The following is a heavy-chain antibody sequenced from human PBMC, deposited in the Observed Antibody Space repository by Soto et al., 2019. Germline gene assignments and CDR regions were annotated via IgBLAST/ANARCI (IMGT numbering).Heavy chain of an antibody. J-gene: IGHJ4*02. D-gene: IGHD6-13*01. CDR2: IVPIYRTA. V-gene: IGHV1-69*01. CDR3: ARDSGAKLSSS. Sequence: QVQLVQSGAEVKKPGSSVKVSCKASGGTFSSYRIIWVRQAPGQGLEWVGGIVPIYRTADYAQKFQGRVTITADESARTAYMELRSLKSQDTAVYYCARDSGAKLSSSWGQGTLVTVSS. CDR1: GGTFSSYR.